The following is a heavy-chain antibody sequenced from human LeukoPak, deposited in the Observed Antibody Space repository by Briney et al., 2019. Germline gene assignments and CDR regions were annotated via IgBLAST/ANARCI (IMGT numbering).Heavy chain of an antibody. Sequence: PGGSLRLSCAASGFTFSSYEMNWVRQAPGKGLEWASYISSSGSTIYYADSVKGRFTISRDNAKNSLYLQMNSLRAEDTAVYYCARVGIQLWLQDYYYGMDVWGKGTTVTVSS. J-gene: IGHJ6*04. CDR1: GFTFSSYE. D-gene: IGHD5-18*01. CDR2: ISSSGSTI. CDR3: ARVGIQLWLQDYYYGMDV. V-gene: IGHV3-48*03.